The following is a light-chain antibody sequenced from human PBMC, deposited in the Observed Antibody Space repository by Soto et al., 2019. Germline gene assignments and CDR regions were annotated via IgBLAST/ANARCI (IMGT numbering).Light chain of an antibody. J-gene: IGKJ1*01. CDR2: GAS. CDR1: QSIGSK. Sequence: EILMTQSPATLSVSPGERATLSCRASQSIGSKLAWYQQKPGQAPRLLISGASSRATGIPDRFTGSGSGTDFTLTISRLEPEDFAVYYCQQYGSSPRTFGQGTKVDIK. CDR3: QQYGSSPRT. V-gene: IGKV3-20*01.